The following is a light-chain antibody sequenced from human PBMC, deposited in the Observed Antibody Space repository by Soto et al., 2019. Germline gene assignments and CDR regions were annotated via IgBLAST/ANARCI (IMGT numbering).Light chain of an antibody. CDR2: GVS. J-gene: IGKJ4*01. CDR3: QQYGSSPLT. Sequence: ENVLTQSPGTLSLSPGERATLSCRASQSVTSSYLAWYQQKPGQAPRLLIYGVSSRATGIPDRFSGSGSGTDFTLTISRLEPEDFAVYYCQQYGSSPLTFGGGTKVDIK. CDR1: QSVTSSY. V-gene: IGKV3-20*01.